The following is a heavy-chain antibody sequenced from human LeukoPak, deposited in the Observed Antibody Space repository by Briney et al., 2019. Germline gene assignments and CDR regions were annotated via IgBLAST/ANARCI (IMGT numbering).Heavy chain of an antibody. CDR3: ARLADCSSTSCYDH. Sequence: PSETLSLTCTVSGRSISSSIYYWGWIRQPPGKGLEWIGSIYYSGSTYYNPSLKSRVIISVDTSKNQFSLKLKSVTAADMAVYYCARLADCSSTSCYDHWGQGTLVTVSS. V-gene: IGHV4-39*01. D-gene: IGHD2-2*01. CDR1: GRSISSSIYY. J-gene: IGHJ4*02. CDR2: IYYSGST.